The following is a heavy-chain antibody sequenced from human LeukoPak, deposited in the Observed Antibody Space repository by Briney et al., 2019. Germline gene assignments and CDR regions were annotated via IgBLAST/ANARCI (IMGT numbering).Heavy chain of an antibody. CDR2: FDPEDGET. V-gene: IGHV1-24*01. Sequence: ASVKVSCKVSGYTLTELSMHWVRQAPGEGLEWMGGFDPEDGETIYAQKFQGRVTMTEDTSTDTAYMELSSLRSEDTAVYYCATKYDFWSGYQDYWGQGTLVTVSS. J-gene: IGHJ4*02. D-gene: IGHD3-3*01. CDR1: GYTLTELS. CDR3: ATKYDFWSGYQDY.